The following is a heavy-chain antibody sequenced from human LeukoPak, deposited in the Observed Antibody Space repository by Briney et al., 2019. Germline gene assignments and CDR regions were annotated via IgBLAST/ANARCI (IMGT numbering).Heavy chain of an antibody. V-gene: IGHV3-66*01. J-gene: IGHJ4*02. CDR3: AKGTPDYWGYFDY. Sequence: GGSLRLSCAVSGFSVSRNYVTWVRQAPGKTLEWVSVIYTGGSTYYADSVKGRFTISRDNSKNTVYLQMNSLRAEDTAVYYCAKGTPDYWGYFDYWGQGTLVTVSS. CDR2: IYTGGST. D-gene: IGHD7-27*01. CDR1: GFSVSRNY.